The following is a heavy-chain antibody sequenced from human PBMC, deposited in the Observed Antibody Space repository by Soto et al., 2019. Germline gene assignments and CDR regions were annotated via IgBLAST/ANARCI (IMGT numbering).Heavy chain of an antibody. V-gene: IGHV3-23*01. J-gene: IGHJ3*02. Sequence: GGSLRLSXAASGFTFSSYAMSWVRQAPGKGLEWVSAISGSGGSTYYADSVKGRFTISRDNSKNTLYLQMNSLRAEDTAVYYCAKDVMNYYGSGSLNECDAFDIWGQGTMVTVSS. CDR2: ISGSGGST. CDR1: GFTFSSYA. CDR3: AKDVMNYYGSGSLNECDAFDI. D-gene: IGHD3-10*01.